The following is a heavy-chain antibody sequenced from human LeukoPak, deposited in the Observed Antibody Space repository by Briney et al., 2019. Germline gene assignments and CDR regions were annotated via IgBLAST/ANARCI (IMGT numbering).Heavy chain of an antibody. V-gene: IGHV4-39*01. J-gene: IGHJ5*02. D-gene: IGHD6-19*01. CDR1: GGSISSSSYY. CDR3: ARHGGSGWYPTDNWFDP. Sequence: PSETLSLTCTVSGGSISSSSYYWGWIRQPPGKGLEWIGRIYYSGSTYYNPSLKSRVTISVDTSKNQFSLKLSSVTAADTAVYYCARHGGSGWYPTDNWFDPWGQGTLVTVSS. CDR2: IYYSGST.